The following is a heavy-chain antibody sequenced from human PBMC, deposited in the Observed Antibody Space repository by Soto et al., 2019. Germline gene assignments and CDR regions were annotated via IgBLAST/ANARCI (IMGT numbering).Heavy chain of an antibody. V-gene: IGHV3-23*01. J-gene: IGHJ6*02. CDR2: ISLSGGSI. CDR3: ALTPAGSRRPYYGMEV. Sequence: GGSLRLSCAASGFSLYNYAMGWVRQAPGQGLEWVSCISLSGGSIHYADSVTGRFTVSRDNSKNTLYVKKDRLRGEAKAVFYCALTPAGSRRPYYGMEVWGQGTTVTVSS. CDR1: GFSLYNYA.